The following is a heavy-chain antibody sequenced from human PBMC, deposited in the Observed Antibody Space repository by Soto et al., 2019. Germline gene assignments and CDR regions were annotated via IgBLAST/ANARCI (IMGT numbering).Heavy chain of an antibody. Sequence: ASVKVSCKASGYTFTGYYMHWVRQAPGQGLEWMGWINPNSGGTNYAQKFQGWVTMTRDTSISTAYMELSRLRSDGTAVYYCAVTVVPAASSYYGMDVWGQGTTVTVSS. V-gene: IGHV1-2*04. J-gene: IGHJ6*02. D-gene: IGHD2-2*01. CDR2: INPNSGGT. CDR1: GYTFTGYY. CDR3: AVTVVPAASSYYGMDV.